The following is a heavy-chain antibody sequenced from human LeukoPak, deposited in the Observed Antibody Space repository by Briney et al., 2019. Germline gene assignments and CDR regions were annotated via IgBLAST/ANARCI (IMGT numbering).Heavy chain of an antibody. D-gene: IGHD3-22*01. CDR1: GGPITDYY. CDR3: ARDRFYDNTGFRRLDF. J-gene: IGHJ4*02. V-gene: IGHV4-59*01. Sequence: SGTLSLTCNVSGGPITDYYWSWIRQPPGKGLQWIGYIYFRGTTNYNPSFKSRVTISVDTSKNQFSLRLSSVTAADTAVYYCARDRFYDNTGFRRLDFWGQGVLVTVSS. CDR2: IYFRGTT.